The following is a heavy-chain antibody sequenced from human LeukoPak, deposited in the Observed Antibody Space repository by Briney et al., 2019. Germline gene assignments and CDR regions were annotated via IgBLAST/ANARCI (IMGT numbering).Heavy chain of an antibody. CDR3: AASESSSWTALEY. V-gene: IGHV3-7*01. Sequence: GGSLRLSCAPSGFILSTYWMNWVRQAPGKGLEWVANIKQDGSETYYVDSVKGRFTISRDNAKNSLSLQMNSLRGEDTAVYYCAASESSSWTALEYWGQGTLVTVSS. D-gene: IGHD6-6*01. CDR1: GFILSTYW. J-gene: IGHJ4*02. CDR2: IKQDGSET.